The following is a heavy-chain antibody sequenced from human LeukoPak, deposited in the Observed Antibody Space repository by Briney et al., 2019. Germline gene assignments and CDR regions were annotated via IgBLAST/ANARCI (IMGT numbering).Heavy chain of an antibody. CDR2: ISSSSSTI. J-gene: IGHJ6*03. CDR1: GFTFSSYS. D-gene: IGHD2/OR15-2a*01. V-gene: IGHV3-48*04. CDR3: AKDHRLSAYYYYYYMDV. Sequence: PGGPLRLSCAASGFTFSSYSMNWVRQAPGKGLEWVSYISSSSSTIYYADSVKGRFTISRDNAKNSLYLQMNSLRAEDTAVYYCAKDHRLSAYYYYYYMDVWGKGTTVTVSS.